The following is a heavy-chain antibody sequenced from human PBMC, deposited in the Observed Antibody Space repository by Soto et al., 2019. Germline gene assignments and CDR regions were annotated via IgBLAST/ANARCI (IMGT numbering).Heavy chain of an antibody. J-gene: IGHJ3*02. CDR2: LSWNSGFS. CDR1: GFSFDDYT. D-gene: IGHD3-22*01. CDR3: AKGRGTIVVTDAYDI. Sequence: GGSLRLSCVGSGFSFDDYTMHWCRQAPGKGPEWVASLSWNSGFSGYADSVKGRFTISRDNAQSSVHLQMNNLRTEDTALYYCAKGRGTIVVTDAYDIWGQGTMVTVSS. V-gene: IGHV3-9*01.